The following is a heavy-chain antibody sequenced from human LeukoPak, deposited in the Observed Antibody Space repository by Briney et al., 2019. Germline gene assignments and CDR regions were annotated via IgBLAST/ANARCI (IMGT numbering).Heavy chain of an antibody. CDR1: GYTFTSYA. D-gene: IGHD2-21*02. V-gene: IGHV1-3*01. Sequence: GASVKVSCKASGYTFTSYAXXWVRQXPGQRLEXXGWINAGNGNTKYSQKFQGRVTITRDTSASTAYMELSSLRSEDTAVYYCARDSSYCGGDCYPDYWGQGTLVTVSS. J-gene: IGHJ4*02. CDR3: ARDSSYCGGDCYPDY. CDR2: INAGNGNT.